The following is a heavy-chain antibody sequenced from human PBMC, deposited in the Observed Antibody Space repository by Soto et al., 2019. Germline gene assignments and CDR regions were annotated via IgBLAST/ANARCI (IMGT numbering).Heavy chain of an antibody. D-gene: IGHD6-19*01. J-gene: IGHJ4*02. Sequence: QVQLVQSGAEVKKPGASVKVSCKASGYTFPSYDLNWVRQATGQGLEWMGWMNPNSGNTVYAQKFQGRVTMTRHTSISTAYIEMSSLRSEDKCVYYCARDRHEAGNDYWGQGTLVTVSS. CDR2: MNPNSGNT. CDR3: ARDRHEAGNDY. CDR1: GYTFPSYD. V-gene: IGHV1-8*01.